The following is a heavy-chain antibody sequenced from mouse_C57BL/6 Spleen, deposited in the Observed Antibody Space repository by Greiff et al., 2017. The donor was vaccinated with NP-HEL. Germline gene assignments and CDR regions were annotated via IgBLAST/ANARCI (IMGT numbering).Heavy chain of an antibody. CDR1: GYAFTNYL. Sequence: QVQLKESGAELVRPGTSVKVSCKASGYAFTNYLIEWVKQRPGQGLEWIGVINPGSGGTNYNEKFKGKATLTADKSSSTAYMQLSSLTSEDSAVYFCAKNWDEDAMDYWGQGTSVTVSS. CDR2: INPGSGGT. J-gene: IGHJ4*01. V-gene: IGHV1-54*01. CDR3: AKNWDEDAMDY. D-gene: IGHD4-1*01.